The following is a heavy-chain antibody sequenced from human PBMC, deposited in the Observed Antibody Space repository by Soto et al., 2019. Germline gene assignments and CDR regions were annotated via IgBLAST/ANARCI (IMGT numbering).Heavy chain of an antibody. D-gene: IGHD3-10*01. J-gene: IGHJ4*02. V-gene: IGHV3-23*01. CDR3: ARGSTDSYPGSRIFDF. CDR1: GLTFGSRA. Sequence: AGGSLRLSCVASGLTFGSRAVTWVRQAPGEGLQWVSTITDTGGDAKYADSVRGRFVISRDNSKKTLYLQMTSLTAEDSAMYYCARGSTDSYPGSRIFDFWGRGTLVTVSS. CDR2: ITDTGGDA.